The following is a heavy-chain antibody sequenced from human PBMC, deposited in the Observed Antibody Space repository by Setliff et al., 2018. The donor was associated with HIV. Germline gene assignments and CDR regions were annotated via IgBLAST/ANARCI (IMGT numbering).Heavy chain of an antibody. Sequence: SETLSLTCNVSGASLNTYYWSWSRQSGGKGLEWIGRIYASGKTTFNPSLKILVRLSVATSKNQFSLKLTYVTASGTAVYYGARGNNDLESFDYWGQGALVTVSS. CDR2: IYASGKT. CDR1: GASLNTYY. CDR3: ARGNNDLESFDY. J-gene: IGHJ4*02. V-gene: IGHV4-4*07. D-gene: IGHD3-3*01.